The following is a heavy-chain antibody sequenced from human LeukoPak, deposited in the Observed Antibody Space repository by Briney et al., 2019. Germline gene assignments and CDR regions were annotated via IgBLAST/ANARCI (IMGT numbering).Heavy chain of an antibody. D-gene: IGHD3-3*01. CDR3: ARYKSITIFGVVIAYFDY. Sequence: KTSETLSLTCTVSGGSISSGGYYWSWIRQHPGKGLEWIGYIYYSGSTNYNPSLKSRVTTSVDTSKNQFSLKLSSVTAADTAVYYCARYKSITIFGVVIAYFDYWGQGTLVTVSS. CDR2: IYYSGST. CDR1: GGSISSGGYY. V-gene: IGHV4-61*08. J-gene: IGHJ4*02.